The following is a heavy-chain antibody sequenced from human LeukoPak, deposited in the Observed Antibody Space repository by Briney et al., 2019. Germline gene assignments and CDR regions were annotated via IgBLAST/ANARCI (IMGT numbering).Heavy chain of an antibody. CDR3: ARDPGYSNPYFDY. CDR2: ISYDGSNK. D-gene: IGHD4-11*01. Sequence: RSGGSLRLSCAASRFTFSRYAMPWVRQAPGKGLEWVAVISYDGSNKYYADSVKGRFTISRDNSKNTLYLQMNSLRAEDTAVYYCARDPGYSNPYFDYWGQGTLVTVSS. CDR1: RFTFSRYA. J-gene: IGHJ4*02. V-gene: IGHV3-30*04.